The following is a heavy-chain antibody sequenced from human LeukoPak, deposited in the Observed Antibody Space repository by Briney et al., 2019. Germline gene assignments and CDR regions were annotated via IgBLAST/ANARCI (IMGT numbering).Heavy chain of an antibody. J-gene: IGHJ4*02. V-gene: IGHV3-23*01. D-gene: IGHD1-26*01. Sequence: GGSLRLSCAASGFTFSNYAMTWVRQAPGKGLEWVSAISGSGYSTDYADSVKGGFTISRDSSKNTLYLQMNSLRAEDTAVYYCAKDTVEGSGDWGQGTLVTVSS. CDR2: ISGSGYST. CDR1: GFTFSNYA. CDR3: AKDTVEGSGD.